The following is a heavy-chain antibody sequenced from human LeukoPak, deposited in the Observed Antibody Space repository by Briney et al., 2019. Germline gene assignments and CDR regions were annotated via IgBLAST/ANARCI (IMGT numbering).Heavy chain of an antibody. CDR1: GGSFSSSDYY. D-gene: IGHD2-2*01. Sequence: PSETLSLTCTVSGGSFSSSDYYWGWIRQPPGKGLEWIGSIYYSGTTYYNPSLKSRVTISVDTSKNQFSLKLSSVTAADTAVYYCARLKAAMLVLVIKAKYYFDYWGQGTLVTVSS. V-gene: IGHV4-39*07. J-gene: IGHJ4*02. CDR2: IYYSGTT. CDR3: ARLKAAMLVLVIKAKYYFDY.